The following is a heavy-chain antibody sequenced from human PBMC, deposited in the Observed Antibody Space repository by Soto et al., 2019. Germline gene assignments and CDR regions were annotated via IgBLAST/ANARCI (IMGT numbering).Heavy chain of an antibody. CDR2: IYYLGST. D-gene: IGHD3-10*01. V-gene: IGHV4-59*01. CDR3: ARDGYDGSGSPYPAY. J-gene: IGHJ4*02. CDR1: GGSMSEYF. Sequence: PAETLSLTCRVSGGSMSEYFWSWIRQSPGKGLEWIGYIYYLGSTDYNPSLKSRVTISVDTSKRQFSLRLTSVTAAGTAVYYCARDGYDGSGSPYPAYWGPGTQVTV.